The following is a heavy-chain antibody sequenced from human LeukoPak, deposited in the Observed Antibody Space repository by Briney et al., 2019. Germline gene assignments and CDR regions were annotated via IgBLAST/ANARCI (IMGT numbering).Heavy chain of an antibody. CDR3: ASSPEGSFDI. CDR1: GGSITSYY. Sequence: SETLSLTCTVSGGSITSYYWSWIRQPAGKGLEWIGRIYTSGSTNYNPSLKSRVTKSLDTSKNQFSLKLSSVTAADTAVYYCASSPEGSFDIWGQGTMVTVSS. J-gene: IGHJ3*02. V-gene: IGHV4-4*07. CDR2: IYTSGST.